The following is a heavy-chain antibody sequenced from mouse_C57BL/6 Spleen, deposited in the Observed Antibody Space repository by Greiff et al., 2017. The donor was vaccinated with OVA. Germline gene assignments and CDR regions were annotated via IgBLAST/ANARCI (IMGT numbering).Heavy chain of an antibody. CDR1: GYTFTSYW. CDR3: ARSRNYKLDY. Sequence: VQLQQPGAELVKPGASVKLSCKASGYTFTSYWMQWVKQRPGQGLEWIGEIDPSDSYTNYNQKFKGKATLTVDTSSSTAYMQLSSLTSEDSAVYYCARSRNYKLDYGGQGTTLTVSS. J-gene: IGHJ2*01. D-gene: IGHD2-1*01. V-gene: IGHV1-50*01. CDR2: IDPSDSYT.